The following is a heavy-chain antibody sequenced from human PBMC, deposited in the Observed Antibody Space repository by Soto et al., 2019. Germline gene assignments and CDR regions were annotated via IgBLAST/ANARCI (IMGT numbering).Heavy chain of an antibody. CDR2: INPSGGST. V-gene: IGHV1-46*01. CDR1: GYTFTSYY. J-gene: IGHJ5*02. CDR3: ARDEGGSSWYPRWFDP. D-gene: IGHD6-13*01. Sequence: ASVKVSCKAPGYTFTSYYIHWVRRAPGQGLEWMGIINPSGGSTSYAQKFQGRVTMTRDTSTSTVYMELSSLRSEDTAVYYCARDEGGSSWYPRWFDPWGQGTLVTVSS.